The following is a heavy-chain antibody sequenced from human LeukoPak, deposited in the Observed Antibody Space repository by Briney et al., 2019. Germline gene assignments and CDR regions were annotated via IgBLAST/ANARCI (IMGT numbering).Heavy chain of an antibody. CDR2: ISYDGSNK. CDR1: GFTFSSYG. J-gene: IGHJ6*03. CDR3: ARDISDRYYYMDV. Sequence: GGSLRLSCAASGFTFSSYGMHWVRQAPGKGLEWVAVISYDGSNKYYADSVKGRFTISRDNSKNTLYLQMNSLRAEDTAVYYCARDISDRYYYMDVWGKGTTVTVSS. D-gene: IGHD1-14*01. V-gene: IGHV3-30*03.